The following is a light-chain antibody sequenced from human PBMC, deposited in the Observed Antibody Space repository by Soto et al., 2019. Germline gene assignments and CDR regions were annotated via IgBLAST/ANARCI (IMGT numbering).Light chain of an antibody. CDR1: RSVSSN. V-gene: IGKV3-15*01. CDR2: GAS. CDR3: QQYSSSPS. J-gene: IGKJ5*01. Sequence: EIVMTQSPATLSVSPGERATLSCRASRSVSSNLAWYQQKPGQAPRLLMYGASTRATGIPARFSGSGSGTEFTLTISSLQSEDFAVYYCQQYSSSPSFGQGTRLEIK.